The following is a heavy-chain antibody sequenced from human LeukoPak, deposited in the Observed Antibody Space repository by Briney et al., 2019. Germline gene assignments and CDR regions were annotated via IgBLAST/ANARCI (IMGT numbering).Heavy chain of an antibody. CDR3: ARSLRYYDFWSGYQLYFDY. V-gene: IGHV1-8*01. CDR2: MNPNSGNT. Sequence: ASVKVSCKASGYAFTSYDINWVRQATGQGLEWMGWMNPNSGNTGYAQKFQGRVTITRNTSISTAYMELSSLRSEDTAVYYCARSLRYYDFWSGYQLYFDYWGQGTLVTVSS. D-gene: IGHD3-3*01. J-gene: IGHJ4*02. CDR1: GYAFTSYD.